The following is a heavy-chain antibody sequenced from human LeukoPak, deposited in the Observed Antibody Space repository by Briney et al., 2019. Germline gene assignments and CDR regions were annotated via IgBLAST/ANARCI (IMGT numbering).Heavy chain of an antibody. Sequence: PGGSLRLSCAASGFTFSNAWMSWVRQAPGKGLEWVGRIKSKTDGGTTDYAAPVKGRFTISRDDSKNTLYLQMNSLKTEDTAVYYCTTRNTAQLLIPIYYYYYMDVWGKGTTVTVSS. V-gene: IGHV3-15*01. D-gene: IGHD1-26*01. CDR3: TTRNTAQLLIPIYYYYYMDV. J-gene: IGHJ6*03. CDR1: GFTFSNAW. CDR2: IKSKTDGGTT.